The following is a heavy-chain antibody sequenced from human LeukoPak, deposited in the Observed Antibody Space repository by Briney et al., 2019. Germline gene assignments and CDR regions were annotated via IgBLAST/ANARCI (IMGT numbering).Heavy chain of an antibody. Sequence: PGGSLRLSCAASGFTFSSYWMSWVRQAPGKGLEWVANIKQDGSEKYYVDSVKGRFTISRDNAKNSLYLQMNSLRAEDTAVYYCARDIVVPTSSYYYYYGMDVWGQGTRSPSP. CDR1: GFTFSSYW. CDR2: IKQDGSEK. V-gene: IGHV3-7*01. J-gene: IGHJ6*02. CDR3: ARDIVVPTSSYYYYYGMDV. D-gene: IGHD2-2*01.